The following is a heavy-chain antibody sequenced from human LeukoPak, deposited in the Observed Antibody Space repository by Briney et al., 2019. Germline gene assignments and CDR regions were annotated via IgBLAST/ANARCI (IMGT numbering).Heavy chain of an antibody. J-gene: IGHJ4*02. CDR3: ARDRANWGFDY. Sequence: SVKVSCKASGGTFSSYTISWVRQAPGQGLEWMGRIIPILGKANYAQKFQGRVTMTRDTSISTAYMELSRLRSDDTAVYYCARDRANWGFDYWGQGTLVTVSS. V-gene: IGHV1-69*08. CDR2: IIPILGKA. CDR1: GGTFSSYT. D-gene: IGHD7-27*01.